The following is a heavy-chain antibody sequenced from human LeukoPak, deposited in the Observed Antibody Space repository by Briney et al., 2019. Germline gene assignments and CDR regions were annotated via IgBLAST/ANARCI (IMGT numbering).Heavy chain of an antibody. CDR1: GFTFSSYP. Sequence: GGSLRLSCAATGFTFSSYPLSWVRQTPRKGLEWVSAISGSGGATYYADSVRGRFTISRDNSRNTLYLQMNSLRAEDTAVYYCARESLTIFGEGGAFDIWGQGTMVTVSS. J-gene: IGHJ3*02. CDR2: ISGSGGAT. V-gene: IGHV3-23*01. CDR3: ARESLTIFGEGGAFDI. D-gene: IGHD3-3*01.